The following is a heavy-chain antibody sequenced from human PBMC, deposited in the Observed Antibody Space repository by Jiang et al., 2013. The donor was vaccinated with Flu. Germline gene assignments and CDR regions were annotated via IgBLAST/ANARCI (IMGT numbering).Heavy chain of an antibody. V-gene: IGHV3-9*01. D-gene: IGHD6-13*01. J-gene: IGHJ5*02. CDR2: ISWNSGSI. CDR1: DYA. CDR3: AKETEQLANWFDP. Sequence: DYAMHWVRQAPGKGLEWVSGISWNSGSIGYADSVKGRFTISRDNAKNSLYLQMNSLRAEDTALYYCAKETEQLANWFDPWGQGTLVTVSS.